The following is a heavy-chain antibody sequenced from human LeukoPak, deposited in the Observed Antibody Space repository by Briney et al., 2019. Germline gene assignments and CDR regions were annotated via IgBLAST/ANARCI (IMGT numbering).Heavy chain of an antibody. D-gene: IGHD6-13*01. J-gene: IGHJ4*02. V-gene: IGHV3-30*02. CDR2: IRYDGSNK. CDR1: GFTFSSYG. Sequence: PGGSLRLSCAASGFTFSSYGMHWVRQAPGKGLEWVAFIRYDGSNKYYADSVKGRFTISRDNSKNTLYLQMNSLRAEDTAVYYCAKDRPTAAGHYFDYWGQGTLVTVSS. CDR3: AKDRPTAAGHYFDY.